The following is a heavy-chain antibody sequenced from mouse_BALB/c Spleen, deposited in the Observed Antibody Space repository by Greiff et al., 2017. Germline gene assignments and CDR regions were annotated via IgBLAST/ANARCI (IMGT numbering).Heavy chain of an antibody. CDR3: TRSALAHYYAMDY. J-gene: IGHJ4*01. CDR1: GYTFTSYW. Sequence: EVHLVESGTVLARPGASVKMSCKASGYTFTSYWMHWVKQRPGQGLEWIGAIYPGNSDTSYNQKFKGKAKLTAVTSTSTAYMELSSLTNEDSAVYYCTRSALAHYYAMDYWGQGTSVTVSS. CDR2: IYPGNSDT. D-gene: IGHD3-1*01. V-gene: IGHV1-5*01.